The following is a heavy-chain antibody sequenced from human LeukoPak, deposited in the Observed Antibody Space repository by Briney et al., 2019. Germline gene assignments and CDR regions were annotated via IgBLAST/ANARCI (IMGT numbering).Heavy chain of an antibody. CDR3: ARSYDSSGYYYYGMDV. CDR1: GGSINSYY. Sequence: MSSETLSLTCTVSGGSINSYYWSWIRQPPGKGLEWSGYIYYSGSTNYNPSLKSRVTISVDTSKNQISLRLSSVTAADMAVYYCARSYDSSGYYYYGMDVWGQGTTVTVSS. D-gene: IGHD3-22*01. J-gene: IGHJ6*02. V-gene: IGHV4-59*01. CDR2: IYYSGST.